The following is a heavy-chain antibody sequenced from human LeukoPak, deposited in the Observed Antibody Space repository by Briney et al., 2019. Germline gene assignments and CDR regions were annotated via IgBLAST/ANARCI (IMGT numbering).Heavy chain of an antibody. Sequence: GGSLKLSCAASGFTFSSYAMHWVRQAPGKGLEWVAVISYDGSNKYYADSVKGRFTISRDNSKNTLYLQMNRLRAEDTAVYYCARDRGYSSGWPNWFDPWGQGTLATVSS. V-gene: IGHV3-30*04. J-gene: IGHJ5*02. CDR3: ARDRGYSSGWPNWFDP. CDR1: GFTFSSYA. CDR2: ISYDGSNK. D-gene: IGHD6-19*01.